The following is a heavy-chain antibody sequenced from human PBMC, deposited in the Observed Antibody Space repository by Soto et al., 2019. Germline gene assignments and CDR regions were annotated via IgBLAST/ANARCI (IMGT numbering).Heavy chain of an antibody. CDR2: IYYSGST. CDR3: ARHSDPEYSGYDLGFDY. Sequence: SETLSLTCTVSGGSISSSSYYWGWIRQPPGKGLEWIGSIYYSGSTYHNPSLKSRVTISVDTSKNQFSLKLSSVTAADTAVYYCARHSDPEYSGYDLGFDYWGQGTLVTVSS. CDR1: GGSISSSSYY. V-gene: IGHV4-39*01. D-gene: IGHD5-12*01. J-gene: IGHJ4*02.